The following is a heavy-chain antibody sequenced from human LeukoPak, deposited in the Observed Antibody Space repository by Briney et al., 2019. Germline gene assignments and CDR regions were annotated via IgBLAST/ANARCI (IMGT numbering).Heavy chain of an antibody. CDR1: GFTFSRYP. CDR3: ARDSVWQLDLSPDDAFDI. D-gene: IGHD1-7*01. Sequence: GGSLRLSCTASGFTFSRYPMHWVRQAPGKGLEWVAVISYDGTNKYHADSVKGRFSISRDNSKNTQYLQMKGLRAEDTAVYYCARDSVWQLDLSPDDAFDIWGQGTMVTVSS. V-gene: IGHV3-30*04. CDR2: ISYDGTNK. J-gene: IGHJ3*02.